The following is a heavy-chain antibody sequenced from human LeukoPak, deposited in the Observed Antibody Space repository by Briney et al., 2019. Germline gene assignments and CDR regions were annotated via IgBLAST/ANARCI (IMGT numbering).Heavy chain of an antibody. CDR3: ARVGDYGAGY. Sequence: GGSLRLSCAASGFTVGSGRRMSWVRQAPGKGLEWVSYISSSSSTIYYADSVKGRFTISRDNAKNSLYLQMNSLRAEDTAVYYCARVGDYGAGYWGQGTLVTVSS. J-gene: IGHJ4*02. D-gene: IGHD4-17*01. CDR2: ISSSSSTI. V-gene: IGHV3-48*01. CDR1: GFTVGSGR.